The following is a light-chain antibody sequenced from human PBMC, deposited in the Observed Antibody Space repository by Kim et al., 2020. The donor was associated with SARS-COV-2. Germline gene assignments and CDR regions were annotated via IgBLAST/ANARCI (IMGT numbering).Light chain of an antibody. CDR3: QEYNLWRYT. Sequence: SVTPGESATLTSRTRQNVGRNLAWCQQKPGQARRLLMVSVSTRATSIPARFSGSGSGSEFTLTISRLQSEDFAVYYCQEYNLWRYTCGQGTKLE. V-gene: IGKV3-15*01. CDR2: SVS. J-gene: IGKJ2*01. CDR1: QNVGRN.